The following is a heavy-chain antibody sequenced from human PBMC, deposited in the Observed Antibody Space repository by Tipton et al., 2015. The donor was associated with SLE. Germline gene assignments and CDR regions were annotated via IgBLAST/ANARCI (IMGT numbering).Heavy chain of an antibody. CDR1: GGSISSYY. J-gene: IGHJ5*02. CDR2: IYYSGST. Sequence: TLSLTCTVSGGSISSYYWSWIRQPPGKGLEWIGYIYYSGSTNYNPSLKSRVTISVDTSKNQFSLKLSSVTAADTAVYYCARDRYGDCGPGWFDPWGQGTLVTVSS. CDR3: ARDRYGDCGPGWFDP. V-gene: IGHV4-59*01. D-gene: IGHD4-17*01.